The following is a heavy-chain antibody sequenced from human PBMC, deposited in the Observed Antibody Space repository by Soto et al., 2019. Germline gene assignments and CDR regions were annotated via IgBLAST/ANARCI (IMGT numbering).Heavy chain of an antibody. CDR1: GGSFSGYY. D-gene: IGHD3-9*01. CDR3: ARQVLRYFDWSRYFDY. J-gene: IGHJ4*02. V-gene: IGHV4-34*01. CDR2: INHSGST. Sequence: QVQLQQWGAGLLKPSETLSLTCAVYGGSFSGYYWSWIRQPPGKGLEGIGEINHSGSTNYNPSLKSRVTISVDTSKNQFSLKLSSVTAADTAVYYCARQVLRYFDWSRYFDYWGQGTLVTVSS.